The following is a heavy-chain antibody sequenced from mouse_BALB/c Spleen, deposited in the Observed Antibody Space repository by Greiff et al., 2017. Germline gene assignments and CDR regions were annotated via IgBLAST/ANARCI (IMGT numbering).Heavy chain of an antibody. V-gene: IGHV1-9*01. CDR2: ILPGSGST. J-gene: IGHJ4*01. CDR3: ARGTTRLRNYYAMDY. CDR1: GYTFSSYW. Sequence: QVQLKESGAELMKPGASVKISCKATGYTFSSYWIEWVKQRPGHGLEWIGEILPGSGSTNYNEKFKGKATFTADTSSNTAYMQLSSLTSEDSAVYYCARGTTRLRNYYAMDYWGQGTSVTVSS. D-gene: IGHD1-1*01.